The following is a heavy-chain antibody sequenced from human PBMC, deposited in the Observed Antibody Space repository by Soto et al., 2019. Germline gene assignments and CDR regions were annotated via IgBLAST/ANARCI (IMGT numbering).Heavy chain of an antibody. Sequence: QVQLQESGPGLVKPSETLSLTCTVSGGSVSSGSYYWSWIRQPPGKGLEWIGYIYYSGSTNYNPSPTSRVTISVDTSKHHRSLQLSSVTAAATAVYYCARGWSFYDPTGFAYWGQGTLVTVSS. D-gene: IGHD1-26*01. CDR2: IYYSGST. V-gene: IGHV4-61*01. CDR1: GGSVSSGSYY. CDR3: ARGWSFYDPTGFAY. J-gene: IGHJ4*02.